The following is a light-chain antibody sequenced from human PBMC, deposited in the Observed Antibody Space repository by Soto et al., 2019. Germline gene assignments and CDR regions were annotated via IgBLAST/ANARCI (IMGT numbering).Light chain of an antibody. CDR1: PIISRY. V-gene: IGKV1-39*01. Sequence: DIQMTQSPSSLSASVGDRVTITCRASPIISRYLNRYQQKPGKAPKLLIYAASSLQSGAPSRCSGSGSGKYFTLIISSLHPEVFATYYCQHSYSTPSFGRGTKVEIK. CDR2: AAS. CDR3: QHSYSTPS. J-gene: IGKJ4*01.